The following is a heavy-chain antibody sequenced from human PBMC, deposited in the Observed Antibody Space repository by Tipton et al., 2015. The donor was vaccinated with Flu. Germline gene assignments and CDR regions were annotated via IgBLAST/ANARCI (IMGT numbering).Heavy chain of an antibody. Sequence: TLSLTCTVSGGSISSYYWSWIWQPPGKGLEWIGYIYYSGSTNYNPSLKSRVTISVDTSKNQFSLKLSSVTAADTAVYYCAREGTGSVDYWGQGTLVTVSS. CDR2: IYYSGST. J-gene: IGHJ4*02. D-gene: IGHD2-8*02. V-gene: IGHV4-59*01. CDR1: GGSISSYY. CDR3: AREGTGSVDY.